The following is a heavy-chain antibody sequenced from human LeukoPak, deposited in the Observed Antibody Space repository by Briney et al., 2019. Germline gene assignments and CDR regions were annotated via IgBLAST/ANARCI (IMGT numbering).Heavy chain of an antibody. CDR1: GGSISSYY. CDR2: IYNSGST. J-gene: IGHJ5*02. D-gene: IGHD2-2*01. CDR3: ARVQYCSTTSCSIDP. Sequence: SETLSLTCTVSGGSISSYYWSWIRQPPGKGLEWVGYIYNSGSTNYNPSLKSRVTISVDTSKNQFSLKMSSVTAADTAVYYCARVQYCSTTSCSIDPWGQGTLVTVSS. V-gene: IGHV4-59*01.